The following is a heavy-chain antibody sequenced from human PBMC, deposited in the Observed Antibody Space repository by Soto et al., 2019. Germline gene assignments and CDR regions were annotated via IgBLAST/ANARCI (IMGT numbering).Heavy chain of an antibody. J-gene: IGHJ4*02. CDR3: ARVESRDYEAFFDY. Sequence: PGLWMRLSWTASGCTFSSFWMRWVRQAPGKGLEWVANIKQDGSEKYYVDSVKGRFTISRDNAKNSLYLQMNSLRAEDTAVYYRARVESRDYEAFFDYWGQGTLVTVSS. D-gene: IGHD4-17*01. CDR2: IKQDGSEK. V-gene: IGHV3-7*01. CDR1: GCTFSSFW.